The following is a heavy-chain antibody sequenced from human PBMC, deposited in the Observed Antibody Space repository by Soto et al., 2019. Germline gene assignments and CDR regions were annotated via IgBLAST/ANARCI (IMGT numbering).Heavy chain of an antibody. CDR2: IYYSGSI. V-gene: IGHV4-39*07. CDR3: ARLLFGAANWFDP. CDR1: GGSISSSSYY. D-gene: IGHD3-10*01. J-gene: IGHJ5*02. Sequence: SETLSLTCTVSGGSISSSSYYWGWIRQPPGKGLEWIGSIYYSGSIYYNLSLKSRVTISVDTSKNQFSLKLSSVTAADTAVYYCARLLFGAANWFDPWGQGTLVTVSS.